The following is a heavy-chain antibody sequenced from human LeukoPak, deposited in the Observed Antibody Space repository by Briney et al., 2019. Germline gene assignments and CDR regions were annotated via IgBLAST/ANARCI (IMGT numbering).Heavy chain of an antibody. CDR3: ARRRDSGSLQHFDY. Sequence: PGGSLRLSCAASGFIFNTYVMHWVRQAPGKGLEWLAFIRYDGSNKNYADSVKGRFTISRDNSKNSLYLQMNSLRAEDTAVYYCARRRDSGSLQHFDYWGQGTLVTVSS. D-gene: IGHD1-26*01. J-gene: IGHJ4*02. CDR1: GFIFNTYV. V-gene: IGHV3-30*02. CDR2: IRYDGSNK.